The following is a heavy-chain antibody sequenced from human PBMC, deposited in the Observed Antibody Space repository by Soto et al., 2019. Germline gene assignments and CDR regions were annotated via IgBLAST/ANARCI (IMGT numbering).Heavy chain of an antibody. CDR1: GSSINSSGYY. CDR2: MFYGVST. CDR3: ESLPSQQFFDY. V-gene: IGHV4-39*01. Sequence: SETLSLTCTVSGSSINSSGYYWGWIRQPPGKGLEWIGSMFYGVSTYYNPSLKSRVTVSVDTSKNQFSLNLRSVTAADTAVYYCESLPSQQFFDYWGQGTLVTVSS. D-gene: IGHD6-13*01. J-gene: IGHJ4*02.